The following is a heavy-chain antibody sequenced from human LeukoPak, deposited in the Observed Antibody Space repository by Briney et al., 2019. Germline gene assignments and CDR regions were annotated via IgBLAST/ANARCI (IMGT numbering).Heavy chain of an antibody. Sequence: PGGSLRLSCAASGFTFSSYAMSWVRQAPGKGREWVSYISSSGSTIYYADSVKGRFTISRDNAKKSLYLQMNSLRAEDTALYYCARVFPITIFDYYYMDVWGKGTTVTVSS. V-gene: IGHV3-48*04. CDR3: ARVFPITIFDYYYMDV. J-gene: IGHJ6*03. CDR1: GFTFSSYA. D-gene: IGHD3-3*01. CDR2: ISSSGSTI.